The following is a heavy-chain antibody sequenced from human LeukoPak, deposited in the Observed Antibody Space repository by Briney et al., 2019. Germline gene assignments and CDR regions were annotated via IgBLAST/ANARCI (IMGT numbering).Heavy chain of an antibody. CDR2: MNPNSGNT. V-gene: IGHV1-8*01. D-gene: IGHD3-10*01. J-gene: IGHJ5*02. Sequence: ASVKVSCKASGYTFSTYDINWVRQVTGQGLEWMGWMNPNSGNTGYAQNIQGRVTITRNTSINTAYMELSSLRSEDPAVYYCARGPSRDYGSGSSWFDPWGQGTLVTVSS. CDR1: GYTFSTYD. CDR3: ARGPSRDYGSGSSWFDP.